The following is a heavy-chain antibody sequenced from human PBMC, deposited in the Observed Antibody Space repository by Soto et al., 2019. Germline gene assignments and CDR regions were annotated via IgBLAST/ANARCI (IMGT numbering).Heavy chain of an antibody. D-gene: IGHD6-25*01. CDR1: GFTFGNYW. Sequence: EVQLVESGGGLVQPGGSLRLSRAASGFTFGNYWMTWVRQAPGKGLEWVANIKGDGSAKSYLDSVRSRFTVPRDNAENSLFLQMKILRDEDTALYNCARDGSPGSSGYSLADYDSWRQGTMVTVS. CDR3: ARDGSPGSSGYSLADYDS. V-gene: IGHV3-7*05. J-gene: IGHJ3*02. CDR2: IKGDGSAK.